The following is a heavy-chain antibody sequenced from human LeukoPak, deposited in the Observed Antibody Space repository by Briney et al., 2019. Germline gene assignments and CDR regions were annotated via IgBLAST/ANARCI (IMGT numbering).Heavy chain of an antibody. CDR2: IYYTGST. V-gene: IGHV4-59*01. CDR1: GGSINGCY. CDR3: ARDRWFDN. J-gene: IGHJ5*02. Sequence: PSETLSLTCTASGGSINGCYWNWIRQPPGKGLEWIGYIYYTGSTNYNPSLKSRVTISLDTSKNQFSLKLSSVTAADTAVYYCARDRWFDNWGQGTLVTVSS.